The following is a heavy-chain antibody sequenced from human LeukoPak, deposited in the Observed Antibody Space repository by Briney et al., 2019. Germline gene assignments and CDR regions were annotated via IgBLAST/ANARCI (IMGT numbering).Heavy chain of an antibody. CDR1: GFSFSSYS. D-gene: IGHD6-6*01. CDR3: ARTYPSIAARQGYFDY. J-gene: IGHJ4*02. Sequence: GGSLRLSCAASGFSFSSYSMNWVRQAPGKGLEWVSSISYDSNYIYYADSVKGRFTISRDNAKNSPYLQMNSLRAEDTAVYYCARTYPSIAARQGYFDYWGQGTLVTVSS. CDR2: ISYDSNYI. V-gene: IGHV3-21*01.